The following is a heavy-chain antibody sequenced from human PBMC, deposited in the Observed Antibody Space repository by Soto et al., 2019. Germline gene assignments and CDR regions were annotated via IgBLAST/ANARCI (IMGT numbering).Heavy chain of an antibody. V-gene: IGHV1-46*01. CDR1: GYTFTSYY. D-gene: IGHD6-19*01. Sequence: QVQLEQSGAEVKKPGASMKVSCQASGYTFTSYYIHWVRQAPGQGLEWMGVSHVGPDTTMYAQKFQGRVTMTRDTSTSTVYMELSSLISDDTAVYFCARESSGTQYFDYWGKGTLVTVSS. CDR3: ARESSGTQYFDY. CDR2: SHVGPDTT. J-gene: IGHJ4*02.